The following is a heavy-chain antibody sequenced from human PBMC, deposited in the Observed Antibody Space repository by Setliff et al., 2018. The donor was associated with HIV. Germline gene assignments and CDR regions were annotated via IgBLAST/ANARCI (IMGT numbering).Heavy chain of an antibody. CDR3: GRCYYDSSGPTDAFDI. J-gene: IGHJ3*02. CDR2: INPSGGRT. CDR1: GYTFTNYY. V-gene: IGHV1-46*01. Sequence: GASVKVSCKASGYTFTNYYIHWVRQAPGQGLEWMGLINPSGGRTSYAQKFQGRLTMTRDTYRSTVYMELSSLRSEDTAVYYCGRCYYDSSGPTDAFDIWGQGTVVTVSS. D-gene: IGHD3-22*01.